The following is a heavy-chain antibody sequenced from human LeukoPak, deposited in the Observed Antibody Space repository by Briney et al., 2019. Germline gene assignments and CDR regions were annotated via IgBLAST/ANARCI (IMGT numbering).Heavy chain of an antibody. J-gene: IGHJ4*02. CDR1: GYTFTGYY. Sequence: RASVKVSCKASGYTFTGYYMHWVRQAPGQGLEWMGWINPNSGGTNYAQKFQGRVTMTRDTSISTAYMELSRLRSDDTAVYYCAREPPYTGHCDITTCDVSRFDLWGQGTLVTVSS. CDR3: AREPPYTGHCDITTCDVSRFDL. CDR2: INPNSGGT. D-gene: IGHD2-2*01. V-gene: IGHV1-2*02.